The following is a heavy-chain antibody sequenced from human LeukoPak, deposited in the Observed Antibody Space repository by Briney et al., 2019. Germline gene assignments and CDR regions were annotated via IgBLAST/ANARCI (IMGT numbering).Heavy chain of an antibody. J-gene: IGHJ4*02. D-gene: IGHD6-13*01. V-gene: IGHV4-39*01. Sequence: PSETLSLTCTVSGASFSSSTYYWGWIRQPPGKGLEWIGSIYYSGSTYYNPSLKSRVTMPVDTSKNQFSLKLSSVTAADTAVYYCARHAGGISATGTRPFDYWGQGTLVAVSS. CDR3: ARHAGGISATGTRPFDY. CDR1: GASFSSSTYY. CDR2: IYYSGST.